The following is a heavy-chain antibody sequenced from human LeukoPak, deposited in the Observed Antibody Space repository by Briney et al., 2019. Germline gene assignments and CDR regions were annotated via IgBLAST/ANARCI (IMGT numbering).Heavy chain of an antibody. Sequence: GESLKISCKGSGYSFTSYWIGWVRQMPGKGLEWMGIIYPGDSDTRYSPSFQGQVTISADKSISTAYLQWSSLKASDTAMYYCARHGDCSSTSCYLYGMDVWGQGTTVTVSS. CDR1: GYSFTSYW. CDR2: IYPGDSDT. D-gene: IGHD2-2*03. V-gene: IGHV5-51*01. J-gene: IGHJ6*02. CDR3: ARHGDCSSTSCYLYGMDV.